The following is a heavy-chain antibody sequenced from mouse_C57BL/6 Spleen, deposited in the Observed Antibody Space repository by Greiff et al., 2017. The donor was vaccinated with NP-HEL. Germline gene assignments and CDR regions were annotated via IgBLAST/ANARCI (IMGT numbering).Heavy chain of an antibody. CDR2: ISSGGDHI. J-gene: IGHJ1*03. CDR1: GFTFSSYA. D-gene: IGHD3-3*01. V-gene: IGHV5-9-1*02. CDR3: TRSFRGTYWYCDV. Sequence: EVMLVESGEGLVKPGGSLKLSCAASGFTFSSYAMSWVRQTPEKRLEWVAYISSGGDHIYYADTVKGRFTISRDNARNTLYLQMSSLKSEDTAMYYCTRSFRGTYWYCDVWGTGTTVTVSS.